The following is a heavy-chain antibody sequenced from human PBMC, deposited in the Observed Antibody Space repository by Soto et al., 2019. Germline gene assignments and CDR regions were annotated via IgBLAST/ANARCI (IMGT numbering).Heavy chain of an antibody. Sequence: QVQLVQSGAEVRQPASSVKVSCKTSGGTFSSYAISWVRQAPGQGLEWMGGIVPIVDTSTYAQKFQGRVTITAYDSTSTVYMELSSLRSDDTAVYYCVRVVSIPGYPDNWGQGTLVTVSS. D-gene: IGHD5-12*01. V-gene: IGHV1-69*12. CDR3: VRVVSIPGYPDN. CDR1: GGTFSSYA. J-gene: IGHJ4*02. CDR2: IVPIVDTS.